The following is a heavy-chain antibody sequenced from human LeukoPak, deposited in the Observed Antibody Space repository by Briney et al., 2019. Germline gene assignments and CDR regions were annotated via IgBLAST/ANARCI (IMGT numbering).Heavy chain of an antibody. Sequence: PGESLKISCKGSGYSFTSYWIGWVRQMPGKGLEWMGIIYPGDSDTRYSPSFQGQVTISADKSISTAYLQWSSLKASDTAMYYCARLAGEQFWSGYSDYYYYYMDVWGKGTTVTVSS. CDR1: GYSFTSYW. J-gene: IGHJ6*03. CDR2: IYPGDSDT. V-gene: IGHV5-51*01. CDR3: ARLAGEQFWSGYSDYYYYYMDV. D-gene: IGHD3-3*01.